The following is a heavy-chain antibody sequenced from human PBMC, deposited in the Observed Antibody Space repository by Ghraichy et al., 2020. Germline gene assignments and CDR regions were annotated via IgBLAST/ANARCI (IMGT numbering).Heavy chain of an antibody. D-gene: IGHD5-12*01. CDR1: GSTLSGYT. V-gene: IGHV3-21*01. CDR2: ISGSSNYI. J-gene: IGHJ4*02. Sequence: GESLKISCVGSGSTLSGYTMNWVRQAPGKGLDWVSSISGSSNYIDYADSVKGRFTISRDNAKNSLYLQMNSLRAEDTAVYYCATAPLAPPYFDDWGQGTLVTVSS. CDR3: ATAPLAPPYFDD.